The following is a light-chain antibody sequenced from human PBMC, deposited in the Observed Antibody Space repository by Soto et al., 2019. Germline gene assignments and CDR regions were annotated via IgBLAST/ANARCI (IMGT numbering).Light chain of an antibody. V-gene: IGKV1-9*01. CDR1: QSISSY. CDR3: QQLNTYPAIA. Sequence: DIQMTQSPSSLSASLGDRVTITCRANQSISSYLNWYQQKPGKVPKLLIYAASTLQSGVPSRFSGSGFGTEFTLTISSLQPEDFATYFCQQLNTYPAIAFGQGTRLEIK. CDR2: AAS. J-gene: IGKJ5*01.